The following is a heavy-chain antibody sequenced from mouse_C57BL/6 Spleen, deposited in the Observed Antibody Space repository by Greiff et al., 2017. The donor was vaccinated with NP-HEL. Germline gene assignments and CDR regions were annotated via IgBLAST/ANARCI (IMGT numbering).Heavy chain of an antibody. Sequence: VQLQQSGAELARPGASVKMSCKASGYTFTSYTMHWVKQRPGQGLEWIGYINPSSGYTKYNQKFKDKATLTADKSSSTAYMQLSSLTSEDSAVYYCARKNDYDVAMDYWGQGTSVTVSS. V-gene: IGHV1-4*01. CDR1: GYTFTSYT. CDR3: ARKNDYDVAMDY. J-gene: IGHJ4*01. CDR2: INPSSGYT. D-gene: IGHD2-4*01.